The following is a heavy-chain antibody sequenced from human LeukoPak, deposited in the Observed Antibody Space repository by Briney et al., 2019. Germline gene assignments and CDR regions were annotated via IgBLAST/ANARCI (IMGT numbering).Heavy chain of an antibody. Sequence: PSETLSLTCAVYGGSFSGYYWSWIRQPPGKGLEWIGEINHSGSTNYNPSLKSRVTISVDTSKNQFSLKLGSVTAADTAVYYCASRSSDGYNPHWGQGTLVTVSS. D-gene: IGHD5-24*01. V-gene: IGHV4-34*01. CDR2: INHSGST. CDR3: ASRSSDGYNPH. CDR1: GGSFSGYY. J-gene: IGHJ4*02.